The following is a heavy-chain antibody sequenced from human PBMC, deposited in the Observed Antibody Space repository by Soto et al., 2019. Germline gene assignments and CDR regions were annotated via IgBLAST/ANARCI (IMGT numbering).Heavy chain of an antibody. V-gene: IGHV3-7*03. Sequence: EVQLVESGGGLVQPGGSLRLSCAASGFTFSVYYMTWVRQAPGKGLEWVASIKNDGSEQSYVDSVKGRFTISRDNAKNSLYLQMNSLRAGDTALYYCSRENWFQDYWGQGTLVTVSS. CDR2: IKNDGSEQ. CDR3: SRENWFQDY. D-gene: IGHD3-10*01. J-gene: IGHJ4*02. CDR1: GFTFSVYY.